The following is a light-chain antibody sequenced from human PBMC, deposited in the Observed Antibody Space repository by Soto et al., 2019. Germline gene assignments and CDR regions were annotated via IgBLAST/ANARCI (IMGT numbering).Light chain of an antibody. CDR2: WAS. Sequence: DIVMTQSPDSLAVSLGERATINCESSQNVLYSSAWYQQKPGQPPKLLIYWASTRESGVPDRFSGSGSGTDFTLTISSLQAEDVAVYYCQQHYSSPPTFGGGTKVEIK. CDR1: QNVLYSS. J-gene: IGKJ4*01. V-gene: IGKV4-1*01. CDR3: QQHYSSPPT.